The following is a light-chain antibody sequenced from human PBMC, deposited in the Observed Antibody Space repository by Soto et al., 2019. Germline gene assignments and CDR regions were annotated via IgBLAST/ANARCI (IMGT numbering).Light chain of an antibody. J-gene: IGKJ1*01. CDR2: ATS. Sequence: DIQMTQSPSTLSASVGDRVTITCRASQSISTYLHWYQQKPGTAPKLLIYATSNLQSGVPSRFSGSGSGTDFTLTINSLQPEDFATYYCQQSYSTLWTFGQGTKVDIK. CDR3: QQSYSTLWT. CDR1: QSISTY. V-gene: IGKV1-39*01.